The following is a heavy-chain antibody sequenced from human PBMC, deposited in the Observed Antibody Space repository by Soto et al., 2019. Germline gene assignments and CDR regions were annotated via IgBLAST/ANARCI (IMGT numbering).Heavy chain of an antibody. CDR2: IYYSGST. CDR3: ARESGDCSSTSGDSGFDP. V-gene: IGHV4-61*01. D-gene: IGHD2-2*01. J-gene: IGHJ5*02. Sequence: SETLSLTCTVSGCSVSSGRYYWSWIRQPPGKGLEWNGNIYYSGSTNYNPYLKSRVTITVDTSKNQFSLKLSSVTAADTAVYYGARESGDCSSTSGDSGFDPWGQGTLVTVSS. CDR1: GCSVSSGRYY.